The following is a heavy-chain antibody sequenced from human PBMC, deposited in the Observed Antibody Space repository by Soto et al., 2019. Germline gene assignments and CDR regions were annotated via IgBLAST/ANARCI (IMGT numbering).Heavy chain of an antibody. CDR3: ARGYSSSSVDWFDP. Sequence: ASVKVSCKASGYTFTSYGISWVRQVPGQGLEWMGWISAYNGNTNYAQKLQGRVTMTTDTSTSTAYMELRSLRSDDTAVYYCARGYSSSSVDWFDPWGQGTLVTVSS. D-gene: IGHD6-6*01. V-gene: IGHV1-18*01. CDR2: ISAYNGNT. J-gene: IGHJ5*02. CDR1: GYTFTSYG.